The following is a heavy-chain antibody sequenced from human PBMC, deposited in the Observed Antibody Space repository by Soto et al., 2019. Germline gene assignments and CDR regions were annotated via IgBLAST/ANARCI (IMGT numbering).Heavy chain of an antibody. Sequence: EVQLVESGGGVVPPGGSLRLSCAASGFTFSAYWMHWVRQAPGKGLMWVSRINGDGRTTSYADSVKGRITISRENAKNTLYLQMNSLRAEDTAVYYCARAAYGEYWFDPWGQGTLVTVSS. J-gene: IGHJ5*02. CDR2: INGDGRTT. CDR3: ARAAYGEYWFDP. D-gene: IGHD4-17*01. V-gene: IGHV3-74*01. CDR1: GFTFSAYW.